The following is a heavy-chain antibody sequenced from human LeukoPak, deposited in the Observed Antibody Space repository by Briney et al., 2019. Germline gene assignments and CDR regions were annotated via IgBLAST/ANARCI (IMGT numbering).Heavy chain of an antibody. V-gene: IGHV1-69*05. J-gene: IGHJ3*02. Sequence: GASVKVSCKASGYSFTSYGISWVRQAPGQGLEWMGRIIPIFGTANYAQKFQGRVTITTDESTSTAYMELSSLRSEDTAVYYCARSVDYYDSSGYYFGAFDIWGQGTMVTVSS. CDR3: ARSVDYYDSSGYYFGAFDI. D-gene: IGHD3-22*01. CDR1: GYSFTSYG. CDR2: IIPIFGTA.